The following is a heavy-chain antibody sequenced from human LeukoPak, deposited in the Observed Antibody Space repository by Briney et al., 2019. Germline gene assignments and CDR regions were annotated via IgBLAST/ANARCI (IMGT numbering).Heavy chain of an antibody. CDR3: ARPKAGYSSTDAFDI. V-gene: IGHV4-39*07. CDR2: IYYSGST. D-gene: IGHD6-19*01. Sequence: SETLSLTCTVSGGSISSSSYYWGWIRQPPGKGLEWIGSIYYSGSTYYNPSLKSRVTISVDTSKNQFSLNLFSVTAADTAVYYCARPKAGYSSTDAFDIWGQGTEVTVSS. CDR1: GGSISSSSYY. J-gene: IGHJ3*02.